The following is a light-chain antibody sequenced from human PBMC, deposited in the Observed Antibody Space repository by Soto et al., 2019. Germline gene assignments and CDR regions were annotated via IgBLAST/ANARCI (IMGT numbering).Light chain of an antibody. J-gene: IGKJ4*01. CDR3: QQYDNLPLT. CDR2: DAS. Sequence: DIQMTQSPSTLYGSVVDRFSITCRASQSISDWLAWFQQKPGKAPKLLIYDASHLETGAPSRFSGSGSGTAFTFTISSLQPEDIGTYFCQQYDNLPLTLGGGPKVDIK. V-gene: IGKV1-33*01. CDR1: QSISDW.